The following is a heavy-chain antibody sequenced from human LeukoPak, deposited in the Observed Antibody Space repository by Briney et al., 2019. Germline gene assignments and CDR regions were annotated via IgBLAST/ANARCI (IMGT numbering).Heavy chain of an antibody. V-gene: IGHV3-15*01. CDR2: IKNGGAT. D-gene: IGHD2-15*01. CDR3: TTVTHFYL. J-gene: IGHJ4*02. Sequence: KPGGSLRLSCATSGFSFSGAWLSWVRQAPGKGLEWVGRIKNGGATDYAAPVKGRFTISSDDSKGTLYLQMNSLRTEDTGIYYCTTVTHFYLGGQGTLVTVSS. CDR1: GFSFSGAW.